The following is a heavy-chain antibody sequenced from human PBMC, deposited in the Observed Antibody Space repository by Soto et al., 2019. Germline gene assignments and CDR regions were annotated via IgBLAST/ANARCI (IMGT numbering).Heavy chain of an antibody. CDR2: ITGSSTSI. D-gene: IGHD3-22*01. CDR1: GFSFSSYS. CDR3: VRDFTMIVTY. V-gene: IGHV3-21*01. Sequence: PGWSLRLSCAASGFSFSSYSMNWVRQAPGKGPEWVSAITGSSTSIYYADPVKGRFTISRDNAKNSLYLQMDSLRAEDTAVYYGVRDFTMIVTYWGQGTLVTVSS. J-gene: IGHJ4*02.